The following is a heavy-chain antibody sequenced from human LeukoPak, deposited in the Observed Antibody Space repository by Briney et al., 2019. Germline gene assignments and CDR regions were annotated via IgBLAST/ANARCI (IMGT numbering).Heavy chain of an antibody. Sequence: SETLSLTCTVSGGSISSTNYYWGWIRQPPGKGLEWIGSIYSDGTYYNPSLKSRIAMSVDTSKKQFSLSLRSVTATDTAVYYFARHYYAGSGTYRPFDYWGQGTLVTVAS. CDR2: IYSDGT. CDR1: GGSISSTNYY. J-gene: IGHJ4*02. V-gene: IGHV4-39*01. CDR3: ARHYYAGSGTYRPFDY. D-gene: IGHD3-10*01.